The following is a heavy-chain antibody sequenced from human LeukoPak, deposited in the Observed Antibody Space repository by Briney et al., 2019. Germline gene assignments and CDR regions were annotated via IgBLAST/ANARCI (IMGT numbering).Heavy chain of an antibody. CDR1: GFTFSSYG. V-gene: IGHV3-30*02. CDR2: IRYDGGNK. CDR3: ASSTVVVAAFDY. J-gene: IGHJ4*02. D-gene: IGHD2-15*01. Sequence: PGGSLRLSCAASGFTFSSYGMHWVRQAPGKGLEWVAFIRYDGGNKYYADSVKGRFTISRDNSKNTLYLQMNSLRAEDTAVYYCASSTVVVAAFDYWGQGTLVTVSS.